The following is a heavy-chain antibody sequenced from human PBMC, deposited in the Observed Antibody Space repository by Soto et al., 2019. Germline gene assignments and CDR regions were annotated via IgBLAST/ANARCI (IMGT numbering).Heavy chain of an antibody. CDR1: GYTFTSYG. CDR3: ARDHKQWLVRERHYYYGMDV. D-gene: IGHD6-19*01. V-gene: IGHV1-18*01. Sequence: SVKVSCKASGYTFTSYGISWVRQAPGQGLEWMGWISAYNGNTNYAQKLQGRVTMTTDTSTSTAYMELRSLRSDDTAVYYCARDHKQWLVRERHYYYGMDVWGQGTTVTVSS. CDR2: ISAYNGNT. J-gene: IGHJ6*02.